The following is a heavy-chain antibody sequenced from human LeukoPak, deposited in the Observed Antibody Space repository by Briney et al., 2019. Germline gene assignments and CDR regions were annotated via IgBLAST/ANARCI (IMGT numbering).Heavy chain of an antibody. CDR3: AGDHSTLFGVAPGDY. D-gene: IGHD3-3*01. Sequence: ASVKVSCKASGYTFTGYYMHWVRQAPGQGLEWMGWINPNSGGTNYAQKFQGRVTMTRDTSISTAYMELSRLRSDDTAVYYCAGDHSTLFGVAPGDYWGQGTLVTVSS. J-gene: IGHJ4*02. CDR2: INPNSGGT. CDR1: GYTFTGYY. V-gene: IGHV1-2*02.